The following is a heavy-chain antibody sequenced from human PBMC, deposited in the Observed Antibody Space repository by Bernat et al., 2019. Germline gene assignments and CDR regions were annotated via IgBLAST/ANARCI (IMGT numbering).Heavy chain of an antibody. CDR2: ISGSGGST. J-gene: IGHJ4*02. Sequence: EVQLLESGGGLVQPGGSLRLSCAASGFTFCSYSMSWVRQAPGKGLEWVSAISGSGGSTYYANTVKSRFTISRDNSKNTLYLPMNSLRAEDTAVYYCAKVGYFDWLLYYFDYWGQGTLVTVSS. CDR1: GFTFCSYS. CDR3: AKVGYFDWLLYYFDY. V-gene: IGHV3-23*01. D-gene: IGHD3-9*01.